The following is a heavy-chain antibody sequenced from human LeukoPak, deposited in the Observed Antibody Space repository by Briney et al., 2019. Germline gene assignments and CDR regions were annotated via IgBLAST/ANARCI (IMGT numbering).Heavy chain of an antibody. CDR3: ARAGSGSHPKELGAFDI. CDR1: GFTFNTYG. CDR2: IWYDGSNK. V-gene: IGHV3-33*01. J-gene: IGHJ3*02. D-gene: IGHD1-26*01. Sequence: GGSLRLSCAASGFTFNTYGMHWVRQAPGKGLEWVAVIWYDGSNKYYADSVKGRFTISRDNSKNILDLQTNSLRAEDTAVYYCARAGSGSHPKELGAFDIWGQGTMVTVSS.